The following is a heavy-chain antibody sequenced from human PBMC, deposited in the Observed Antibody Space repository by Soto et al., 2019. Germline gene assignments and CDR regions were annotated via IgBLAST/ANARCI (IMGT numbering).Heavy chain of an antibody. Sequence: QVQLMESGGGVVQPGRSLRLSCAASGFTFSSYAMHWVRQAPGKGLEWVAVISYDGSNKYYADSVKGRFTISRDNSKNTLYLQMNSLRAEDTAVYYCASGGIGWRFFDYWGQGTLVTVSS. J-gene: IGHJ4*02. V-gene: IGHV3-30-3*01. CDR3: ASGGIGWRFFDY. D-gene: IGHD3-16*01. CDR2: ISYDGSNK. CDR1: GFTFSSYA.